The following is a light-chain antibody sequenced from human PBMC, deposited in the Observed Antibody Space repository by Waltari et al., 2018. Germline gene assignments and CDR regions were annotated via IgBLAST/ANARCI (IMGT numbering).Light chain of an antibody. CDR1: QGVSTR. CDR2: AAS. V-gene: IGKV1-12*01. Sequence: DIQMTQSPSSVSASVGDRVTITCRASQGVSTRLAWYQQGPGKPPNLLIYAASNLQPGVPSRFSATGSGTEFTLTIGSLQPEDSATYFCQQGISFPLTFGQGTRLEIK. J-gene: IGKJ5*01. CDR3: QQGISFPLT.